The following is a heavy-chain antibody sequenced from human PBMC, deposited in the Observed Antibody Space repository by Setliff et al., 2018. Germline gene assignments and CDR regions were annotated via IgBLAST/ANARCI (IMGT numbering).Heavy chain of an antibody. Sequence: RASVKVSCKASGYTFTNYGVSWVRQAPGQGLEWMGWTSGYNGKTNYAQKVQGRVSMTTHTSTSTAYMELRSLRSDDTAVYYCARHGDASFYYDILTGHSPPYYFDYWGQGTLVTVS. J-gene: IGHJ4*02. V-gene: IGHV1-18*01. CDR1: GYTFTNYG. CDR2: TSGYNGKT. CDR3: ARHGDASFYYDILTGHSPPYYFDY. D-gene: IGHD3-9*01.